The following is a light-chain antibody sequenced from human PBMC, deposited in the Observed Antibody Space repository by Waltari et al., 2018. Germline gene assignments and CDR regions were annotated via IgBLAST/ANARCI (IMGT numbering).Light chain of an antibody. CDR1: SSDIGYYNL. CDR3: CSYIGDSAWV. J-gene: IGLJ3*02. CDR2: EVN. Sequence: QSALTQPASVSGSPGQSIPISCTGTSSDIGYYNLFSWYQQDPGKAPKVIIYEVNKRPSGVSNRFSGSKSGNTASLTISGLQAEDEADYYCCSYIGDSAWVFGGGTKVTVL. V-gene: IGLV2-23*02.